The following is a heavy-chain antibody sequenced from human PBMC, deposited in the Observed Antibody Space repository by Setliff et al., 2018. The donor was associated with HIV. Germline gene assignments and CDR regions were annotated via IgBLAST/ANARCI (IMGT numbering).Heavy chain of an antibody. V-gene: IGHV3-72*01. CDR3: ARELSGTYFDY. CDR1: GFTFSDHY. D-gene: IGHD1-26*01. Sequence: GGSLRLSCASSGFTFSDHYMDWVRQAPGKGLEWVGRTRDKANSYTTEYAASVKGRFTISRDDSKNSLYLQMNSLKTEDTAVYYCARELSGTYFDYWGQGILVTVPQ. CDR2: TRDKANSYTT. J-gene: IGHJ4*02.